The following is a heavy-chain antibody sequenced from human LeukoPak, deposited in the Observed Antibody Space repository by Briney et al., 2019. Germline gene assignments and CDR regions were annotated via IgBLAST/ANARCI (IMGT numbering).Heavy chain of an antibody. Sequence: ASVKVSCKASGYTFTSYAMNWVRQAPGQGLEWMGWINTNTGNPTYAQGFTGRFVFSLDTSVSTAYLQISSLKAEDTAVYYCARGDHYDFWSGYSPTGMDVWAKGPRSPSP. D-gene: IGHD3-3*01. V-gene: IGHV7-4-1*02. CDR1: GYTFTSYA. CDR2: INTNTGNP. CDR3: ARGDHYDFWSGYSPTGMDV. J-gene: IGHJ6*02.